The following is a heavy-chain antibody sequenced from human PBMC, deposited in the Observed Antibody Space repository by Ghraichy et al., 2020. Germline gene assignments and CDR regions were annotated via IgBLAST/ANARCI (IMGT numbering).Heavy chain of an antibody. J-gene: IGHJ2*01. V-gene: IGHV4-39*01. CDR1: GGSISSSSYY. CDR2: IYHSGST. Sequence: SETLSLTCTVSGGSISSSSYYWGWIRQPPGKGLEWIGSIYHSGSTYYNPSLKSRVTISVDTSKKQFSLKLSSVTAADTAVYYCTRRGVDSSGYHGYWYFDLWGRGTLVTVSS. D-gene: IGHD3-22*01. CDR3: TRRGVDSSGYHGYWYFDL.